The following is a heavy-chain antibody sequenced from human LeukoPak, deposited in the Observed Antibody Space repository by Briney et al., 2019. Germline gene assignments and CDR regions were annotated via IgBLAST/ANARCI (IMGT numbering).Heavy chain of an antibody. D-gene: IGHD3-10*01. J-gene: IGHJ4*02. V-gene: IGHV4-59*01. CDR3: ARSHYYGSGNYYNTPASDY. Sequence: SETLSLTCTVSGGSISSYYWSWIRQPPGKGLEWIGYIYYSGSTNYNPSLKSRVTISVDTSKNQFSLKLSSVTAADAAVYYCARSHYYGSGNYYNTPASDYWGQGTLVTVSS. CDR2: IYYSGST. CDR1: GGSISSYY.